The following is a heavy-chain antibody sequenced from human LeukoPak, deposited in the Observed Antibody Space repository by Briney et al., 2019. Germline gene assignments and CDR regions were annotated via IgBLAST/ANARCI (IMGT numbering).Heavy chain of an antibody. D-gene: IGHD2-15*01. CDR1: GFTFSSYA. J-gene: IGHJ6*03. CDR3: AKDPRRRYCSGGSCYYYYYYMDV. V-gene: IGHV3-30*04. Sequence: GGSLRLSCAASGFTFSSYAMPWVRQAPGKGLEWVAVISYDGSNKYYADSVKGRFTISRDNSKNTLYLQMNSLRAEDTAVYYCAKDPRRRYCSGGSCYYYYYYMDVWGKGTTVTVSS. CDR2: ISYDGSNK.